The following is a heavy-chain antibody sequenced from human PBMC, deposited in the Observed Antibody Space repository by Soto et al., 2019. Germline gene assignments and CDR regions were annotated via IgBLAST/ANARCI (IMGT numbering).Heavy chain of an antibody. V-gene: IGHV3-11*01. CDR2: ISSSGSTI. CDR3: ARDTGPLRYQLTNYYYGMDV. J-gene: IGHJ6*02. D-gene: IGHD2-2*01. Sequence: PGGSLRLSCAASGFTFSDYYMSWIRQAPGKGLEWVSYISSSGSTIYYADSVKGRFTISRDNAKNSLYLQMNSLRAEDTAVYYCARDTGPLRYQLTNYYYGMDVWGQGTTVTVSS. CDR1: GFTFSDYY.